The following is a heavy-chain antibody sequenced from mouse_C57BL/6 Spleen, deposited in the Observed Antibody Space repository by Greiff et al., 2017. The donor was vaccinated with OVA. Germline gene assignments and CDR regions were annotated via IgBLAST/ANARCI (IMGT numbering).Heavy chain of an antibody. CDR2: IRNKANGYTT. CDR1: GFTFTDYY. Sequence: DVKLVESGGGLVQPGGSLSLSCAASGFTFTDYYMSWVRQPPGKALEWLGFIRNKANGYTTEYSASVKGRFTISRDNSQSILYLQMNALGAEDSATYYCARYSGSDWYFDVWGTGTTVTVSS. CDR3: ARYSGSDWYFDV. V-gene: IGHV7-3*01. D-gene: IGHD4-1*01. J-gene: IGHJ1*03.